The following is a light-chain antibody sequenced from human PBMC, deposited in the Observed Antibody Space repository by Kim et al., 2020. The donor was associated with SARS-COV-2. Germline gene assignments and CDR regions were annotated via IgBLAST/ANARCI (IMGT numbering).Light chain of an antibody. CDR1: SLRSYY. CDR3: QSRDSGGNVL. Sequence: SSELTQDPAVSVALGQTVRTTCQGDSLRSYYATWYQQRPRQAPVLVIYGRNNRPSGIPDRFSGSSSGNTASLTISGAQAEDEADFYCQSRDSGGNVLFGG. J-gene: IGLJ2*01. CDR2: GRN. V-gene: IGLV3-19*01.